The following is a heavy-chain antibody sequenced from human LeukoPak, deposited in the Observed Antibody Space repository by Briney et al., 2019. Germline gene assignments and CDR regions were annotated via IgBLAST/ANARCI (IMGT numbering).Heavy chain of an antibody. CDR2: FDPGDGET. CDR1: GYTLTELS. D-gene: IGHD6-6*01. J-gene: IGHJ4*02. Sequence: ASVRVSCKVSGYTLTELSMHWVRQAPGKGLEWMGGFDPGDGETIYAQKFQGRVTMTEDTSTDTAYMELSSLRSEDTAVYYCATVLYSSSSLDYWGQGTLVTVSS. V-gene: IGHV1-24*01. CDR3: ATVLYSSSSLDY.